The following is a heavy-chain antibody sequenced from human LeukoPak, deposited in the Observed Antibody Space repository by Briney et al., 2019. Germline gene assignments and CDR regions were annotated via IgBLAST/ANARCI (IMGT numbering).Heavy chain of an antibody. D-gene: IGHD3-3*01. V-gene: IGHV6-1*01. J-gene: IGHJ5*02. Sequence: SQTLSLTCAISGDSVSSNSAAWNWIRQSPSRGLEWLGRTYYRSKWYNDYAVSVKSRITINPDTSKNQFSLQLNSVTPEDTAVYYCARGGITIFGVVIPWFDPWGQGTLVTVSS. CDR3: ARGGITIFGVVIPWFDP. CDR2: TYYRSKWYN. CDR1: GDSVSSNSAA.